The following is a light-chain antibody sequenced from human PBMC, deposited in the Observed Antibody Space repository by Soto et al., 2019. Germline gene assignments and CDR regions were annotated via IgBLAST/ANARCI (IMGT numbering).Light chain of an antibody. V-gene: IGKV2-30*01. CDR3: MQALTAPPT. Sequence: DVVMTQSPVSLPVTLGQPASISCGSSQSLVYTYGNTYLNWFHQRPGQSPRRLIYLVSNRDSGVPDRFSGSGSGTDFTLKISRVEAEDVGVYHCMQALTAPPTFGQGTKVDI. J-gene: IGKJ1*01. CDR2: LVS. CDR1: QSLVYTYGNTY.